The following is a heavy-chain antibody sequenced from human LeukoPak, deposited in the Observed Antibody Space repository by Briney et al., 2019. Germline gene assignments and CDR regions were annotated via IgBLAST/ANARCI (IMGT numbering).Heavy chain of an antibody. CDR3: ARSDIVVVPAAIQYNWLDP. J-gene: IGHJ5*02. V-gene: IGHV1-69*05. D-gene: IGHD2-2*02. CDR1: GGTFSSYA. CDR2: IIPIFGTA. Sequence: ASVKVSCKASGGTFSSYAISWVRQAPGQGLEWMGGIIPIFGTANYAQKFQGRVTITTDESTSTAYMELSSLRSEDTAVYYCARSDIVVVPAAIQYNWLDPRGQGTLVTVSS.